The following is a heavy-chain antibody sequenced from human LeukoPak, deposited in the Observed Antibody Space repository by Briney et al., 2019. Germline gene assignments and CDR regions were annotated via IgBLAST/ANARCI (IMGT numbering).Heavy chain of an antibody. CDR3: ARGQSALGAKTIDF. J-gene: IGHJ4*02. Sequence: SGGPLRLSCAASGFTFSSHEVNWVRQAPGKGLEWVSYISDSGGTVYYADSVKGRFTISRDNAKNFLFLQMHSLSDEDTAVYYCARGQSALGAKTIDFWGQGTLVTVSS. CDR2: ISDSGGTV. V-gene: IGHV3-48*03. D-gene: IGHD1-26*01. CDR1: GFTFSSHE.